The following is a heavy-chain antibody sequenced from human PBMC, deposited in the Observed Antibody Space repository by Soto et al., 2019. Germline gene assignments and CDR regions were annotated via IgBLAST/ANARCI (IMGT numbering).Heavy chain of an antibody. CDR1: GFTFSNAW. J-gene: IGHJ4*02. CDR3: TTDRYWGKQWLH. D-gene: IGHD6-19*01. V-gene: IGHV3-15*07. CDR2: IKSKTDGGTT. Sequence: EVQLVESGGGLVKPGGSLRLSCAASGFTFSNAWMNWVRQAPGKGLEWVGRIKSKTDGGTTDYAAPVKGRFTIPRDDSKNTLYLQMNSLKTEDTAVYYCTTDRYWGKQWLHWGQGTLVTVSS.